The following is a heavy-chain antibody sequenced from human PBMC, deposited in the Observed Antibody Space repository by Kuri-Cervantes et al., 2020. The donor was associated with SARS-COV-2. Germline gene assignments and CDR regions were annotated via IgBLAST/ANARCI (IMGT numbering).Heavy chain of an antibody. CDR3: ARAYSSSWYGGGYYYYYYMDV. Sequence: SETLSLTCTVSGGSISSSSYYWGWIRQPPGKGLEWIGSIYHSGSTYYNPSLKSRVTISVDTSKNQFSLKLSSVTAADTAVYYCARAYSSSWYGGGYYYYYYMDVWGKGTTVTVSS. CDR2: IYHSGST. CDR1: GGSISSSSYY. J-gene: IGHJ6*03. V-gene: IGHV4-39*01. D-gene: IGHD6-13*01.